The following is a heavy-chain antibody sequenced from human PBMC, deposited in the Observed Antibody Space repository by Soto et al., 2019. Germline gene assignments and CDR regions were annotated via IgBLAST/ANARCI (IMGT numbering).Heavy chain of an antibody. D-gene: IGHD5-18*01. CDR1: GFTFSSYA. CDR3: AKDRGYSYGYDD. Sequence: GSLRLSCAASGFTFSSYAMNWVRQAPGKGLEWVSTISGSGGSTYYADSVKGRFTISRDNSKNTLFLQMNSLRADDTAVYYCAKDRGYSYGYDDWGQGTLVTVSS. CDR2: ISGSGGST. V-gene: IGHV3-23*01. J-gene: IGHJ4*02.